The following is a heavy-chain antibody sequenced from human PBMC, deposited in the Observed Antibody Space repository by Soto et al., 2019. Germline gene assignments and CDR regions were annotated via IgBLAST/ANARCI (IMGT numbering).Heavy chain of an antibody. J-gene: IGHJ4*02. D-gene: IGHD3-10*01. V-gene: IGHV4-39*01. CDR1: GGSISSRSHY. CDR2: IYYSGST. CDR3: ARQVQDFSGPGSYYFDS. Sequence: QLQLQESGPRLVKPSETLSLTCTVSGGSISSRSHYWGWIRQPPGKGLEWIGSIYYSGSTFYNPSLKSRVTISVDTSKSQFSLNLTSVTAADTAVYFCARQVQDFSGPGSYYFDSWGQGTLVTVTS.